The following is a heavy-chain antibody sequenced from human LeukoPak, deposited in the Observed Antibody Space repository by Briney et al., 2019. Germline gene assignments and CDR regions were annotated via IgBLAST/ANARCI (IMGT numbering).Heavy chain of an antibody. Sequence: GGSLRLSCAASGFTLSSYWMGWVRQAPGKGLEWVANIKQDGSEKYYVDSVKGRFTISRDNAKNSLYLQMNSLRAEDTAVYYCARSQLAAFDIWGRGTMVTVSS. CDR3: ARSQLAAFDI. D-gene: IGHD5-24*01. CDR1: GFTLSSYW. J-gene: IGHJ3*02. V-gene: IGHV3-7*01. CDR2: IKQDGSEK.